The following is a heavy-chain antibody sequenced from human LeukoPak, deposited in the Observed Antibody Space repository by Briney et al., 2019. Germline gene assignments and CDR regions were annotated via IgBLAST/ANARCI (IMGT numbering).Heavy chain of an antibody. J-gene: IGHJ4*02. D-gene: IGHD3-22*01. V-gene: IGHV3-7*03. CDR1: GFTFSSYW. Sequence: GGSLRLSCAASGFTFSSYWMSWVRQAPGKGLEWVANIKQDGSEKYYVDSVKGRFTISRDNAQNSVYLQMNSLKTEDTAVYYCTRDTLTYYYDSSGYYVDYWGQGTLVTVSS. CDR2: IKQDGSEK. CDR3: TRDTLTYYYDSSGYYVDY.